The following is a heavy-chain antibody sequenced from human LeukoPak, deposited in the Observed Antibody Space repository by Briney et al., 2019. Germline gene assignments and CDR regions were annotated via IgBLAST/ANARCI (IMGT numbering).Heavy chain of an antibody. J-gene: IGHJ4*02. Sequence: ASVKLSCKASGYTFTGYSMHWVRQAPGQGLEWMGWINPNNSGTNHAQTFQGRVTMTRDTSISTASMELSRLTSDDTAVYYCARVSVAGTPDRDYFDYWGQGTLVTVSS. CDR3: ARVSVAGTPDRDYFDY. CDR2: INPNNSGT. D-gene: IGHD6-19*01. V-gene: IGHV1-2*02. CDR1: GYTFTGYS.